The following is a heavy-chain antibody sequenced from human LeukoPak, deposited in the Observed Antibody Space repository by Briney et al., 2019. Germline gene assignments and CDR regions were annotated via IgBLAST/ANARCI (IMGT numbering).Heavy chain of an antibody. CDR3: TRERSTVTFDY. D-gene: IGHD4-17*01. CDR2: VYYNGLT. J-gene: IGHJ4*02. V-gene: IGHV4-59*11. CDR1: GGSISPRY. Sequence: SETLSLTCTVSGGSISPRYWTWIRQTPGQGLEWIGYVYYNGLTSYNASLRRRLILSVDTARNQVSLKLTSVTAADTAVYYCTRERSTVTFDYWGQGALVTVSS.